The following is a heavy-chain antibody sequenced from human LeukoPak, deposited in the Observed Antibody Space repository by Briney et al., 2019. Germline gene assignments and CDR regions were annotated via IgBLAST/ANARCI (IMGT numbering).Heavy chain of an antibody. CDR1: GYTFTSYG. J-gene: IGHJ5*02. V-gene: IGHV1-18*01. D-gene: IGHD1-26*01. Sequence: ASVKVSCKASGYTFTSYGISWVRQAPEQGVEWMGWISAYNGNTNYAQKLQGRVTMTTDTSTSTAYMELRSLRSDDTAVYYCARESGGATAFDPWGPGTLVTVSS. CDR3: ARESGGATAFDP. CDR2: ISAYNGNT.